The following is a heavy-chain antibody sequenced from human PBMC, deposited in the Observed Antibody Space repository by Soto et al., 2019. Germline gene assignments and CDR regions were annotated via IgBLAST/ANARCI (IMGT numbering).Heavy chain of an antibody. D-gene: IGHD3-3*01. Sequence: PGGSLRLSCAASGFTFSGSAMHRVRQASGKGLEWVGRIRSKANSYATAYAASVKGRFTISRDDSKNTAYLQMNSLKTEDTAVYYCTRHLNDYDFWSGYYRSHYYYYYGMDVWGQGTTVTVSS. CDR1: GFTFSGSA. J-gene: IGHJ6*02. V-gene: IGHV3-73*01. CDR3: TRHLNDYDFWSGYYRSHYYYYYGMDV. CDR2: IRSKANSYAT.